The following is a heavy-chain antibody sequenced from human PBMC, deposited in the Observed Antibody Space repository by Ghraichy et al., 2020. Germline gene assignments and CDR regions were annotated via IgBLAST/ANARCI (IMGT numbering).Heavy chain of an antibody. CDR3: ARDESNSGGYLLIGFDI. J-gene: IGHJ3*02. Sequence: SETLSLTCAISGDSVSRNTVAWNWIRQSPSGGLEWLGRTFYRSKWNHDYAASVKSRITINSDTSKNQFSLQLNSATPEDTAVYYCARDESNSGGYLLIGFDIWGQGTMVTVSS. CDR1: GDSVSRNTVA. CDR2: TFYRSKWNH. V-gene: IGHV6-1*01. D-gene: IGHD3-22*01.